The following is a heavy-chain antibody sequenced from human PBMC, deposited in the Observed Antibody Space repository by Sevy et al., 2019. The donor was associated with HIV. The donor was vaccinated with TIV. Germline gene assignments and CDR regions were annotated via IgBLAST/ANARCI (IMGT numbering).Heavy chain of an antibody. D-gene: IGHD3-10*01. CDR2: ISATGGST. Sequence: GGSLRLSCEVAGFSFSDYGMTWVRQAPGKGLEWVSSISATGGSTYYADFVDGRFTVSGDNSKNTVYLYMDGLRAEDTAVYYCAKEALTYYSVPGSYLAGAFDIWGQGTMVTVSS. J-gene: IGHJ3*02. CDR1: GFSFSDYG. CDR3: AKEALTYYSVPGSYLAGAFDI. V-gene: IGHV3-23*01.